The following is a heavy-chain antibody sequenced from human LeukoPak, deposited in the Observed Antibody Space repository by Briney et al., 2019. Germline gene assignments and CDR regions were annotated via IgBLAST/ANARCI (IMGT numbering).Heavy chain of an antibody. J-gene: IGHJ4*02. CDR2: ISYDGSNK. V-gene: IGHV3-30*18. CDR3: AKHRENYGDSCLDDY. Sequence: GGSLRLSCAASGFTFSSYGMHWVRQAPGKGLEWVAVISYDGSNKYYADSVKGRFTISRDNSKNTLYLQMNSLRAEDTAIYYCAKHRENYGDSCLDDYWGQGTLVTVSS. CDR1: GFTFSSYG. D-gene: IGHD4-17*01.